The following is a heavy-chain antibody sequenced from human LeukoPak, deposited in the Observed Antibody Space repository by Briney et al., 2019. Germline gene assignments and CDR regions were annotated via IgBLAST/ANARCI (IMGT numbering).Heavy chain of an antibody. CDR1: AFTFSSYS. Sequence: GGSLRLSCAASAFTFSSYSMNCDRPAPGKVLEWVSYISSISSTIYYADSVKGRFTISRDNAKTSLYLQMNSLRAEDTAVYYCARDHGIAAAGSIYYYGMDVWGQGTTVTVSS. CDR2: ISSISSTI. V-gene: IGHV3-48*04. D-gene: IGHD6-13*01. J-gene: IGHJ6*02. CDR3: ARDHGIAAAGSIYYYGMDV.